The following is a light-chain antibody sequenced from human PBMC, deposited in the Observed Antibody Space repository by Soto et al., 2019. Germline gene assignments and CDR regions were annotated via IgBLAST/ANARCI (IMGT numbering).Light chain of an antibody. V-gene: IGKV3-20*01. J-gene: IGKJ1*01. CDR1: QSVSSSY. CDR2: GAS. CDR3: QQYGNSPWT. Sequence: EIVLTQSPGTLSLSPGERATLSCRASQSVSSSYLAWYQQKPGQAPRLLIYGASNRDTGIPDRFSGSGSGTDFTLTISRLEPEDFAVYYCQQYGNSPWTFGQGTKVEI.